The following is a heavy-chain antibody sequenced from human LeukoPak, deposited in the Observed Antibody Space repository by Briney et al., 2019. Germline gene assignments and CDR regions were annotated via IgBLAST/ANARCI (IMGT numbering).Heavy chain of an antibody. CDR1: GFTFDDYA. J-gene: IGHJ4*02. Sequence: PAGRSLRLSCAASGFTFDDYAMHWVRQAPGKSLEWVSGISWNSGSIGYADSVKGRFTISRDNAKNSLYLQMNSLRAEDTALYYCAKGSASIAARPLDYWGQGTLVTVSS. CDR2: ISWNSGSI. D-gene: IGHD6-6*01. V-gene: IGHV3-9*01. CDR3: AKGSASIAARPLDY.